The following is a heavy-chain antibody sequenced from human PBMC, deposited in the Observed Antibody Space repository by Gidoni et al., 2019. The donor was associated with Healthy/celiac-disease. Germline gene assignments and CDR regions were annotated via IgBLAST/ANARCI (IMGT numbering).Heavy chain of an antibody. V-gene: IGHV4-34*01. CDR2: INHSGST. J-gene: IGHJ6*02. Sequence: QVQLQQWGAGLLKPSETLSLTCAVYGGSFSGYYWSWIRQPPGKGLEWIGEINHSGSTNYNPSLKSRVTISVDTSKNQFSLKLSSVTAADTAVYYCARGTVAAHYGMDVWGQGTTVTVSS. D-gene: IGHD4-17*01. CDR3: ARGTVAAHYGMDV. CDR1: GGSFSGYY.